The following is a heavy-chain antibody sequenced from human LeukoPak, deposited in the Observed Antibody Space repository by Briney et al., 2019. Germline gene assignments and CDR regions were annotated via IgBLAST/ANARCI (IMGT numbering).Heavy chain of an antibody. Sequence: SETLSLTCTVSGGSISSYYWSWIRQPPGKGLEWIGYIYYSGSTNYNPSLKSRVTISVDTSKNQFSLKLSSVTAADTAVYYCARAVVIAPQTFDYWGQGTLVTVSS. J-gene: IGHJ4*02. CDR1: GGSISSYY. CDR2: IYYSGST. D-gene: IGHD2-21*01. V-gene: IGHV4-59*01. CDR3: ARAVVIAPQTFDY.